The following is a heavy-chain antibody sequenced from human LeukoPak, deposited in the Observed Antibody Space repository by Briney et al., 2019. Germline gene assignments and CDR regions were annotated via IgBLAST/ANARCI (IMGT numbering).Heavy chain of an antibody. V-gene: IGHV3-48*03. D-gene: IGHD3-9*01. J-gene: IGHJ4*02. Sequence: GGSLRLSCEASPFIFSGHWLNWVRQTPGKGLEWVSYISSSGTTIYYADSVMGRFTISRDNAKNSLYLQMNSLRAEDTAVYYCARALTGFIPGNWGQGTLVTVSS. CDR3: ARALTGFIPGN. CDR2: ISSSGTTI. CDR1: PFIFSGHW.